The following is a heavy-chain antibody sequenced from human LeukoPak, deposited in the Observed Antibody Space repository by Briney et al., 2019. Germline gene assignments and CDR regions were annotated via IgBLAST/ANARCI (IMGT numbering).Heavy chain of an antibody. J-gene: IGHJ4*02. CDR3: AKDRSTMIVVVIMGY. D-gene: IGHD3-22*01. V-gene: IGHV3-23*01. CDR2: ISGSGGST. Sequence: GGSLRLSCAVSGFSFSSYAMSWVRQAPGKGLEWVSAISGSGGSTYYADSVKGRFTISRDNSKNTLYLQMNRLRAEDTAVYYCAKDRSTMIVVVIMGYWGQGTLVTVSS. CDR1: GFSFSSYA.